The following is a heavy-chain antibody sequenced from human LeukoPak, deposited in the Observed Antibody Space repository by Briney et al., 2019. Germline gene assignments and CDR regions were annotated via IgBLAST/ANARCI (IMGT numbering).Heavy chain of an antibody. V-gene: IGHV3-30*02. CDR1: GFPFRSFG. CDR2: IRYDGSNK. CDR3: AKDRTMAADGTYFDY. D-gene: IGHD6-13*01. J-gene: IGHJ4*02. Sequence: GSLSPSSAALGFPFRSFGMHWVRRAPGKGLGWISFIRYDGSNKDYTDSVKGRFTISRDNSQNTLYLQMNSLRTEDTALYFCAKDRTMAADGTYFDYWGQGTLVTVSS.